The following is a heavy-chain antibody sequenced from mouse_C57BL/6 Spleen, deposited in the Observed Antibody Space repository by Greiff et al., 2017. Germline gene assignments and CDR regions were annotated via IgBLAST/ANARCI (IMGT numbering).Heavy chain of an antibody. Sequence: QVQLQQSGAELARPGASVKLSCKASGYTFTSYGISWVKQRTGQGLEWIGEIYPRSGNTYYNEKFKGKATLTADKSSSTAYMELRSLTSEDSAVYFCARERDDYGSSYGYAMDYWGQGTSVTVSS. V-gene: IGHV1-81*01. CDR2: IYPRSGNT. CDR1: GYTFTSYG. J-gene: IGHJ4*01. D-gene: IGHD1-1*01. CDR3: ARERDDYGSSYGYAMDY.